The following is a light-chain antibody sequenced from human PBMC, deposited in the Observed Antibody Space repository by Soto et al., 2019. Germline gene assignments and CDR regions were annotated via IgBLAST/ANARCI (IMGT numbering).Light chain of an antibody. CDR3: QQRSNWPY. CDR2: DAS. J-gene: IGKJ5*01. CDR1: QSVSSY. Sequence: EIVLTQSPATLSLSPGGRATLSCRASQSVSSYLAWYQQKPGQAPRLLIYDASNRATGIPARFSGSGSGTDFTLTISSLEPEDFAVYYCQQRSNWPYFGQGTRLEIK. V-gene: IGKV3-11*01.